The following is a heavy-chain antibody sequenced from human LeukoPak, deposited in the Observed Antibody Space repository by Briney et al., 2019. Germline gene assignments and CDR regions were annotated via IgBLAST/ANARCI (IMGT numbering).Heavy chain of an antibody. D-gene: IGHD2-15*01. CDR1: GYGFTSYW. J-gene: IGHJ6*04. CDR2: IYPGECDT. V-gene: IGHV5-51*01. CDR3: ARLNPDCSGGSCYSRDYYYYYGMDV. Sequence: GGALEISLKGSGYGFTSYWIGWGRPGPGKGGGWRGIIYPGECDTRYSPCFEGQVTISADKCISTAYLQWSSLKASDTPMYYCARLNPDCSGGSCYSRDYYYYYGMDVWGKGTTATVSS.